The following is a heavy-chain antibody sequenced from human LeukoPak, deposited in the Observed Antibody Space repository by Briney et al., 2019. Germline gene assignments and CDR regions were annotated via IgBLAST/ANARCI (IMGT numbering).Heavy chain of an antibody. CDR1: GGTFSSYA. CDR2: IIPMFGTA. J-gene: IGHJ3*02. D-gene: IGHD3-22*01. Sequence: SVKVSCKASGGTFSSYAISWVRQAPGQGLEWMGGIIPMFGTANYAQKFQGRVTITTDESTRTAYMELSSLRSEDTAVYYCTSVTIVVSRSEPGAIDIWGQGTMVTVSS. V-gene: IGHV1-69*05. CDR3: TSVTIVVSRSEPGAIDI.